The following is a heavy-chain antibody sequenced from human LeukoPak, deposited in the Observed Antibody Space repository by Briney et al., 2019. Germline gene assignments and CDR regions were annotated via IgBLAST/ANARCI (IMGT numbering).Heavy chain of an antibody. V-gene: IGHV4-59*11. CDR2: IYYSGST. D-gene: IGHD1-1*01. CDR3: ARVESGPYYYYYMDV. CDR1: GGSISSHY. J-gene: IGHJ6*03. Sequence: SQTLSLTCTVSGGSISSHYWSWIRQPPGKGLEWIGYIYYSGSTNYNPSLKSRVTISVDTSKNQFSLKLSSVTAADTAVYYCARVESGPYYYYYMDVWGKGTTVTVSS.